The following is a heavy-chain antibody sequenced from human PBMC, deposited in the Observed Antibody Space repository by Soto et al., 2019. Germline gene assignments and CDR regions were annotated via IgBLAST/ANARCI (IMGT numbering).Heavy chain of an antibody. Sequence: GGSLRLSCAASGCNFRNYGMNWVRQAPGKGLEWVSYIGIGSSTKYYADSVKGRFTISRDNAKNSLYLQMNSLRAEDTAVYYCARDQLXYNDISGRPLNAFDVWGQGTMVTVSS. CDR2: IGIGSSTK. CDR1: GCNFRNYG. CDR3: ARDQLXYNDISGRPLNAFDV. J-gene: IGHJ3*01. D-gene: IGHD3-22*01. V-gene: IGHV3-48*01.